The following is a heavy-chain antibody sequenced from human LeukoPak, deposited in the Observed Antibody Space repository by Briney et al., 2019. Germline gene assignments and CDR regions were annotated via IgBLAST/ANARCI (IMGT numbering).Heavy chain of an antibody. Sequence: GESLKISCKGSGYSFTNYWIGWVRQMPGKGLEWMGSIYPGDSDTRYSPSFQGQVTISADKSISAAYLQWSSLKASDTAMYYCARHTNDYGGYGDYWGQGTLVTVSS. V-gene: IGHV5-51*01. CDR2: IYPGDSDT. J-gene: IGHJ4*02. CDR1: GYSFTNYW. CDR3: ARHTNDYGGYGDY. D-gene: IGHD4-23*01.